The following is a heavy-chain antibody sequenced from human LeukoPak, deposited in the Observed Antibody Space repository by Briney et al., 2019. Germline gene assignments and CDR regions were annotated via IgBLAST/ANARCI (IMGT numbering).Heavy chain of an antibody. J-gene: IGHJ4*02. CDR3: AKVSIAAAAYFDY. V-gene: IGHV3-23*01. D-gene: IGHD6-13*01. CDR2: ISGSGGST. CDR1: GFTFSSYG. Sequence: GGTLRLSCAASGFTFSSYGMSWVRQAPGKGLEWVSAISGSGGSTYYADSVKGRFTISRDNSKNTLYLQMNSLRAEDTAVYYCAKVSIAAAAYFDYWGQGTLVTVSS.